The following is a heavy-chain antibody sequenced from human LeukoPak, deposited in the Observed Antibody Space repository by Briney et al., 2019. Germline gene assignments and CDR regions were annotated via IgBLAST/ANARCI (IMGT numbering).Heavy chain of an antibody. D-gene: IGHD3-22*01. CDR1: GISLGTSGMR. V-gene: IGHV2-70*04. J-gene: IGHJ3*02. CDR2: IDWDDDK. Sequence: SGPALVQPTQTLTLTCNFSGISLGTSGMRGSWIRQPPGKALEWLSIIDWDDDKFYSISLKNRRTISQETTENQVVLTMTNMDPVDTATYYCTRIGFFYDSSGYSGAFDIWGQGTMVIVSS. CDR3: TRIGFFYDSSGYSGAFDI.